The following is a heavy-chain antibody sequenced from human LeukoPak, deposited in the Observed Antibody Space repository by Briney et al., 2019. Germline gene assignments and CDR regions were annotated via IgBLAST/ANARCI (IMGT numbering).Heavy chain of an antibody. CDR1: GFTFSSDT. D-gene: IGHD6-19*01. J-gene: IGHJ4*02. Sequence: GGSLRLSRAASGFTFSSDTMNWVCQAPGRGLEWVSLISATGTSICYADSVKGPFTISRDDAKNALYLQMNSPRADDTAVYYCARDRYARGWRGFDQWGRGTLVTGSS. CDR3: ARDRYARGWRGFDQ. V-gene: IGHV3-21*01. CDR2: ISATGTSI.